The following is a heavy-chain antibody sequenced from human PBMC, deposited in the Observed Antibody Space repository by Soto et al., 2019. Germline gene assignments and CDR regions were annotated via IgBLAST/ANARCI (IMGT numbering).Heavy chain of an antibody. CDR2: IYYSGNT. V-gene: IGHV4-39*07. CDR1: GGSISSSSYY. J-gene: IGHJ5*02. Sequence: SETLSLTCTVSGGSISSSSYYWGWIRQPPGKGLEWIGSIYYSGNTYYNPSHKGRVTISVDTAKNQFSLKLSSVTAADTAVYYCARSIDPWGQGTLVTVS. CDR3: ARSIDP.